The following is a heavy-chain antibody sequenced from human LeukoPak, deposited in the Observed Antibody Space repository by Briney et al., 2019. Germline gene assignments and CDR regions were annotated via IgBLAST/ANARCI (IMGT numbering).Heavy chain of an antibody. CDR2: INHSGST. D-gene: IGHD5-18*01. V-gene: IGHV4-34*01. J-gene: IGHJ4*02. CDR1: GGSFSGYY. CDR3: ARAKGSTAMVARSYDY. Sequence: ESSETLSLTCAVYGGSFSGYYWSWIRQPPGKGLEWIGEINHSGSTNYNPPLKSRVTISVDTSKNQFSLKLSSVTAADTAVYYCARAKGSTAMVARSYDYWGQGTLVTVSS.